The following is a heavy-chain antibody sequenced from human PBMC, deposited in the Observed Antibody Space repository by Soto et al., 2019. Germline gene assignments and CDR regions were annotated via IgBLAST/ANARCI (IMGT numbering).Heavy chain of an antibody. CDR1: GGSISNYF. D-gene: IGHD2-21*02. CDR3: ARPNQGDYAFDI. CDR2: IYYSGST. V-gene: IGHV4-59*01. Sequence: KTSETLSLTCTVSGGSISNYFWSWIRQPPGKGLEWIGYIYYSGSTDYNPSLKSRVSISSDTSKNQLSLKVTSVTAADTAVYFCARPNQGDYAFDIWGPGTLVT. J-gene: IGHJ3*02.